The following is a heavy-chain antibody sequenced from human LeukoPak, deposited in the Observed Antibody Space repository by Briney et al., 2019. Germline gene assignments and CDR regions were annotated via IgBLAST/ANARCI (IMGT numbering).Heavy chain of an antibody. V-gene: IGHV3-30*02. J-gene: IGHJ4*02. D-gene: IGHD3-22*01. CDR1: GFTFSIYG. CDR2: IRFDGSNK. Sequence: GGSLRLSCAASGFTFSIYGMHWVRQAPGKGLEWVAFIRFDGSNKYYADSVKGRFTISGDNSKNTLYLQMNSLRAEDTAVYYCAKVASDNNGPSDYWGQGTLVTVSS. CDR3: AKVASDNNGPSDY.